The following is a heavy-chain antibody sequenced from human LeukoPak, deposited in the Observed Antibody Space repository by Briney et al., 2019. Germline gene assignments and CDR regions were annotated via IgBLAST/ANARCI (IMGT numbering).Heavy chain of an antibody. D-gene: IGHD3-3*01. J-gene: IGHJ4*02. V-gene: IGHV1-24*01. CDR1: GYTLTELS. Sequence: ASVKVSCKVSGYTLTELSMHWVRQAPGKGLEWMGGFDPEDGETIYAQKFQGRVTMTEDTSTDTAYMELSSLRSEDTAVYYCAKEGVGIFGVVITFDYWGQGTLVTVSS. CDR3: AKEGVGIFGVVITFDY. CDR2: FDPEDGET.